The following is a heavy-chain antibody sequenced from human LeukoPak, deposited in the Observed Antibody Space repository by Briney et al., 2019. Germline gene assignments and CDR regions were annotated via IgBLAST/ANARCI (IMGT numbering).Heavy chain of an antibody. Sequence: PGGSLRLSCAASGSTFSSYEMNWVRQAPGKGLEWVSYISSSITTIYYADSVKGRFTISRDNAKNSLYLQMNSLRAEDTAVYYCARMIATTGTKWFDPWGQGTLVTVSS. CDR1: GSTFSSYE. V-gene: IGHV3-48*03. CDR3: ARMIATTGTKWFDP. CDR2: ISSSITTI. J-gene: IGHJ5*02. D-gene: IGHD6-13*01.